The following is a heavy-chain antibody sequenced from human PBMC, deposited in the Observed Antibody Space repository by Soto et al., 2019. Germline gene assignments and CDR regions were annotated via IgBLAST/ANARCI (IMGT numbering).Heavy chain of an antibody. CDR2: IYHSGST. J-gene: IGHJ4*02. V-gene: IGHV4-30-2*01. CDR1: GGSISSGGYS. CDR3: ARNSYDSSGYLDY. Sequence: PSETLSLTCAVSGGSISSGGYSWSWIRQPPGKGLEWIGYIYHSGSTYYNPSLKSRVTISVDRSKNQFSLKLSSVTAADTAVYYCARNSYDSSGYLDYWGQGTLVTVSS. D-gene: IGHD3-22*01.